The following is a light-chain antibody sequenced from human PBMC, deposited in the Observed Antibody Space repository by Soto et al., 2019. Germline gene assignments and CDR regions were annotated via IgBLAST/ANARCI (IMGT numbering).Light chain of an antibody. Sequence: QSALTQPRSVSGSPGQSVTISCTGTNSDVGDYNYVSWYQQHPGKAPRLLIYDVSKRPSGVPDRFSGSKSGNTASLTISGLQGEDEADYFCCSYTGRYIWLFGGGTKLTVL. V-gene: IGLV2-11*01. CDR3: CSYTGRYIWL. CDR2: DVS. CDR1: NSDVGDYNY. J-gene: IGLJ2*01.